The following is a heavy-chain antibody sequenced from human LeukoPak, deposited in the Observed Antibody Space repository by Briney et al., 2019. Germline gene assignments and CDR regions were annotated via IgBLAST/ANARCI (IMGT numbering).Heavy chain of an antibody. V-gene: IGHV4-59*01. CDR1: GGPISSYN. Sequence: SEPQSLTCSVSGGPISSYNWSCLRQPPGKALEWLGYIYYSGSTNYIPSLKSRVTISVDTSKNQFTLKLSSVTAADTAVYYCARVEGEMATVAFDYWGQGTLVTVSS. J-gene: IGHJ4*02. D-gene: IGHD5-24*01. CDR3: ARVEGEMATVAFDY. CDR2: IYYSGST.